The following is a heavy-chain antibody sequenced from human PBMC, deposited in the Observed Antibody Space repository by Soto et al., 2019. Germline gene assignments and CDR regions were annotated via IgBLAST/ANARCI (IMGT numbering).Heavy chain of an antibody. Sequence: EVQLVESGGGLVQPGGSLRLSCAASEFTFSTYAMNWVRQAPGKGLEWVSYISSSSQNIRYADSVKGQFTISRDNAKNSLYLQMNSLRAEETAVYYCARDQSRGQVFYYYMDVWGKGTTVTVSS. CDR2: ISSSSQNI. D-gene: IGHD3-10*01. J-gene: IGHJ6*03. CDR3: ARDQSRGQVFYYYMDV. V-gene: IGHV3-48*01. CDR1: EFTFSTYA.